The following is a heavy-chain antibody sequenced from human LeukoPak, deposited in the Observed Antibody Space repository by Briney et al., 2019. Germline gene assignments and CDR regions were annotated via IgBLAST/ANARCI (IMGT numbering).Heavy chain of an antibody. CDR3: ARGFGDRGLSWFDP. J-gene: IGHJ5*02. V-gene: IGHV4-61*08. D-gene: IGHD3-10*01. Sequence: PSETLSLTCTVSGGSISGGAYFWSWIRQPPGKGLEWIGYIYYSGSAKYNPSLKSRVTISVDTSKNQFSLKLTSVTAADTAVYYCARGFGDRGLSWFDPWGQGTLVTVSS. CDR1: GGSISGGAYF. CDR2: IYYSGSA.